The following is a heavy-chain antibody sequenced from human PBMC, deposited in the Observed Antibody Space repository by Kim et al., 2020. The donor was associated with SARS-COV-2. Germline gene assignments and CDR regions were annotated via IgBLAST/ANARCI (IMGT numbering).Heavy chain of an antibody. CDR2: ISGSGGST. Sequence: GGSLRLSCAASGFTFSSYAMSWVRQAPGKGLEWVSAISGSGGSTYYADSVKGRFTISRDNSKNTLYLQMNSLRAEDTAVYYCAKVPFNGDYFYYYYMDVWGKGTTVTVSS. V-gene: IGHV3-23*01. CDR3: AKVPFNGDYFYYYYMDV. J-gene: IGHJ6*03. CDR1: GFTFSSYA. D-gene: IGHD4-17*01.